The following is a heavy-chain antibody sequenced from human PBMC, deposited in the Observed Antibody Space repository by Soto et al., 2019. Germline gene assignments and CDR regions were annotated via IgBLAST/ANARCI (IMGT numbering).Heavy chain of an antibody. CDR2: INSDGSST. V-gene: IGHV3-74*01. D-gene: IGHD3-3*01. Sequence: EVQLVESGGGLVQPGGSLRLSCAASGFTFSSYWMHWVRQAPGKGLVWVSRINSDGSSTSYADSVKGRFTISRDNAKNTLYLQMNSLRAEDTAVYYCARGGTYYDFWSSYDYYYYYYMDVWGKGTTVTVSS. J-gene: IGHJ6*03. CDR3: ARGGTYYDFWSSYDYYYYYYMDV. CDR1: GFTFSSYW.